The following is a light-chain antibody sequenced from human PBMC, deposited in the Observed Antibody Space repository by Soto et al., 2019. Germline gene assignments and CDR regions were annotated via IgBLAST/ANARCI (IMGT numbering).Light chain of an antibody. CDR1: QGISNY. J-gene: IGKJ1*01. Sequence: DIQMTQSPSSLSASVGDRVTITCRASQGISNYLAWYQQQPGKVPKLLIYVASTLKSGVPSRFSGSGSGTDFTLTICSLQPEDVATYYCQKYNSAPWTFGQGTKVEIK. V-gene: IGKV1-27*01. CDR2: VAS. CDR3: QKYNSAPWT.